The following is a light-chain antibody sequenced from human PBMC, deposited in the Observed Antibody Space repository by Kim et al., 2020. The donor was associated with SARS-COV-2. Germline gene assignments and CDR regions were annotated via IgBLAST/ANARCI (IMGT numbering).Light chain of an antibody. CDR2: DVI. CDR3: SSYTSSSTVI. J-gene: IGLJ2*01. CDR1: SSDVGGYNY. Sequence: SALTQPASVSGSPGQSITISCTGTSSDVGGYNYVSWYQQHPGKAPKLMIYDVIHRPSGVSNRFSGSKSGNTASLTISGLQAEDEADYYCSSYTSSSTVIFGGGTKLTVL. V-gene: IGLV2-14*03.